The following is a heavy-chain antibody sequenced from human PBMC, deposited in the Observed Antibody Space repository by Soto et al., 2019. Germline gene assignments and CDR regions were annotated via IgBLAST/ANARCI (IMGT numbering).Heavy chain of an antibody. Sequence: PSETLSLTCTVSGGSISSYYWSWIRQPPGKGLEWIGYIYYSGSTNYNPSLNSRVTISVDTSKNQFSLKLSSVTAADTAVYYCARIGGLDYYMDVWGKGTTVTVSS. CDR1: GGSISSYY. J-gene: IGHJ6*03. V-gene: IGHV4-59*08. CDR3: ARIGGLDYYMDV. CDR2: IYYSGST.